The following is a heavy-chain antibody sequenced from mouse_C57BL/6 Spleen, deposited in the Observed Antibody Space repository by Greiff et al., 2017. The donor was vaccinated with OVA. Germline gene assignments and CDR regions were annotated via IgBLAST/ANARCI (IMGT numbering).Heavy chain of an antibody. CDR1: GYTFTSYW. D-gene: IGHD2-5*01. V-gene: IGHV1-69*01. J-gene: IGHJ4*01. CDR3: ARSYYSTPYAMDY. Sequence: QVQLKQPGSELVMPGASVKLSCKASGYTFTSYWMHWVKQRPGQGLEWIGEIDPSDSYTNYNQKFKGKSTLTVDKSSSTAYMQLSSLTSEDSAVYYCARSYYSTPYAMDYWGQGTSVTVSS. CDR2: IDPSDSYT.